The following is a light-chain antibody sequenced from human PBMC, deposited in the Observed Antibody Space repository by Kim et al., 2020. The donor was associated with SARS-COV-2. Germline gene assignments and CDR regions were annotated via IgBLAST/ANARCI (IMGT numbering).Light chain of an antibody. J-gene: IGKJ3*01. V-gene: IGKV3-11*01. Sequence: DIVLTQSPATLSLSPGERATLSCRASQSVSSYLAWYQQQPGQATRLLIYDASNRATGIPARFSGSGSATDFTLTISSLEDEDFEVYYCQQRSNRVASFTFGPGTKVDIK. CDR3: QQRSNRVASFT. CDR2: DAS. CDR1: QSVSSY.